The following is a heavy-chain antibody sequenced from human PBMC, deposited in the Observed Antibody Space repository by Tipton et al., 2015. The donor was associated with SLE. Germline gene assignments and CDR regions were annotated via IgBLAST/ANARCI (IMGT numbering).Heavy chain of an antibody. Sequence: TLSLTCTVSGDSVGTNYWNWIRQPAGKGLEWIGRLYGSGSPTHYNPPLEGRVTVSVDTSQNQVSLKLTSVTAADTAVYYCARHLGASFDFWGQGILVTVSS. V-gene: IGHV4-4*07. CDR3: ARHLGASFDF. CDR1: GDSVGTNY. CDR2: LYGSGSPT. J-gene: IGHJ4*02.